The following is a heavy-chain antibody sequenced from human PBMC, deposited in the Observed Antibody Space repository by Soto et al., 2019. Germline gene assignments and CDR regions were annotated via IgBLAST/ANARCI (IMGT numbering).Heavy chain of an antibody. CDR3: ARARYYYDSNGYTRNEIAYEY. CDR1: VFTFSSYW. J-gene: IGHJ4*02. Sequence: PVGSLRLSCASSVFTFSSYWMSWVRHAPGKGLEWVANIKQDGSEKYYVDSVKGRFTISRDNAKNSLYLQMNSLRAEDTAVYYCARARYYYDSNGYTRNEIAYEYWGQGTLVRVSS. CDR2: IKQDGSEK. V-gene: IGHV3-7*01. D-gene: IGHD3-22*01.